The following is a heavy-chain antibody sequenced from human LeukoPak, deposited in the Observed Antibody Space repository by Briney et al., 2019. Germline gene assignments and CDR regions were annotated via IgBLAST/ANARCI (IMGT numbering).Heavy chain of an antibody. CDR3: ARLPHRAAYDILTA. D-gene: IGHD3-9*01. J-gene: IGHJ5*02. V-gene: IGHV4-34*01. CDR1: GVSFSGYY. Sequence: SETLSLTCAVYGVSFSGYYWSWIRQPPGKGLEGVWEISHSGSTNYNPSFKSRVTISVDTSKNQFSLKLSSVTAADTAVYYCARLPHRAAYDILTAWGQGTLVTVSS. CDR2: ISHSGST.